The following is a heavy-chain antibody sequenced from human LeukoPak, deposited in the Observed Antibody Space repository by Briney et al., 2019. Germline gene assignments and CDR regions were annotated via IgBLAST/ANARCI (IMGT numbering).Heavy chain of an antibody. CDR1: GFTFSSYS. V-gene: IGHV3-48*01. CDR3: ARTIVGAPLDAFDI. Sequence: GGSLRLSCAASGFTFSSYSMNWVRQAPGKGLEWVSYISSSSSTIYYADSVKGRFTISRDNAKNSLYLQMNSLRAEDTAVYYCARTIVGAPLDAFDIWGQGTMVTVSS. J-gene: IGHJ3*02. D-gene: IGHD1-26*01. CDR2: ISSSSSTI.